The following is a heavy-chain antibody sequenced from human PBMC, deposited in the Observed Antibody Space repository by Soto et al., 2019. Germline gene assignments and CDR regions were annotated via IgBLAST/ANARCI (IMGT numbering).Heavy chain of an antibody. CDR2: IKESGGDT. Sequence: GGSLRLSCAASGFTFSSYAMSWVRQAPGKGLQWVANIKESGGDTYYPDSVKGRFTISRDNAKNTLYLQMNSLRAEDTAVYYCASGSGWLFDSWGQGTLVTVSS. CDR3: ASGSGWLFDS. D-gene: IGHD6-19*01. CDR1: GFTFSSYA. J-gene: IGHJ4*02. V-gene: IGHV3-7*05.